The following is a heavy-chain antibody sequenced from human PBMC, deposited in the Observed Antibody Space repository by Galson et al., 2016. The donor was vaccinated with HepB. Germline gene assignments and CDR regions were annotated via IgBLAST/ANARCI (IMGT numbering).Heavy chain of an antibody. V-gene: IGHV2-70*11. Sequence: PALVKPTQTLTLTCTFSGFSLSTSGMCVSWIRQPPGKALEWLARIDWDDDKYYSTSLKTRLTISKDTSANQVVLIVTNMDPVDTATYYCARIMYYYGSGSLDHCYTMDGWGQGTTVTVSS. J-gene: IGHJ6*02. CDR1: GFSLSTSGMC. CDR3: ARIMYYYGSGSLDHCYTMDG. D-gene: IGHD3-10*01. CDR2: IDWDDDK.